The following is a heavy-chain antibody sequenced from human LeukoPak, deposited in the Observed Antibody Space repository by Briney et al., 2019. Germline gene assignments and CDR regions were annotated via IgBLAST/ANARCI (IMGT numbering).Heavy chain of an antibody. CDR2: IYTSGST. D-gene: IGHD3-3*01. Sequence: SETLSLTCTVSGGSISSYYWSWIRQPAGKGLEWIGRIYTSGSTNHNPSLKSRVTMPVDTSKNQFSLKLSSVTAADTAVYYCARDRYYGFWSGYGAFDIWGQGTMVTVSS. V-gene: IGHV4-4*07. J-gene: IGHJ3*02. CDR1: GGSISSYY. CDR3: ARDRYYGFWSGYGAFDI.